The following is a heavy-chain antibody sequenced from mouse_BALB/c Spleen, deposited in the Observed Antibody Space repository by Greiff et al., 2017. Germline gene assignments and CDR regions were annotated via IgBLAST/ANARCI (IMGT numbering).Heavy chain of an antibody. CDR1: GYAFTNYL. D-gene: IGHD1-1*01. Sequence: VQLQQSGAELVRPGTSVKVSCKASGYAFTNYLIEWVKQRPGQGLEWIGVINPGSGGTNYNEKFKGKATLTADKSSSTAYMQLSSLTSDDSAVYFCARRGICYSYAMDYWGQGTSVTVSS. J-gene: IGHJ4*01. V-gene: IGHV1-54*01. CDR3: ARRGICYSYAMDY. CDR2: INPGSGGT.